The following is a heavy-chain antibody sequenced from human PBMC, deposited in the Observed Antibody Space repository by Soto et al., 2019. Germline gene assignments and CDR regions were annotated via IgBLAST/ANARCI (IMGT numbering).Heavy chain of an antibody. CDR2: INPNSGGT. J-gene: IGHJ6*02. Sequence: ASVKVSCKASGYTFTGYYMHWVRQAPGQGLEWMGWINPNSGGTNYAQKFQGRFSISRDNAKKYLYLQMNSLRPDDTALYYCAASRGYDSSGYSGYYYGMDVWGQGTTVTVS. CDR3: AASRGYDSSGYSGYYYGMDV. V-gene: IGHV1-2*02. D-gene: IGHD3-22*01. CDR1: GYTFTGYY.